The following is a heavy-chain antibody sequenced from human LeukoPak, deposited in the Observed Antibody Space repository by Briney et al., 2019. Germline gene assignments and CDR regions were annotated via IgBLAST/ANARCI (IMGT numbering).Heavy chain of an antibody. J-gene: IGHJ1*01. V-gene: IGHV1-3*01. CDR2: INAGNGNT. Sequence: WASVKVSCKASGYTFTSYAMHWVRQAPGQRLEWMGWINAGNGNTKYSQTFQGRGTITRDTSASTAYMELSSLRSEDTAVYSCARARRYSSGWYPEYFQHWGQGTLVTVSS. CDR3: ARARRYSSGWYPEYFQH. CDR1: GYTFTSYA. D-gene: IGHD6-19*01.